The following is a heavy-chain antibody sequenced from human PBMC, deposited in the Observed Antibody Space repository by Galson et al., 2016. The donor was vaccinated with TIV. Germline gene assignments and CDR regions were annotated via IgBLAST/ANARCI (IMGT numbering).Heavy chain of an antibody. CDR1: GFSFSTYG. Sequence: SLRLSCAASGFSFSTYGMHWVRQAPGKGLEWVANIWYDGSKEYYDESVKGRFSISSDNPKKILFLQMNSLTFEDTAVYYCARGSGWGYFDSWGHGTLVTAAS. J-gene: IGHJ4*01. D-gene: IGHD6-19*01. CDR3: ARGSGWGYFDS. CDR2: IWYDGSKE. V-gene: IGHV3-33*01.